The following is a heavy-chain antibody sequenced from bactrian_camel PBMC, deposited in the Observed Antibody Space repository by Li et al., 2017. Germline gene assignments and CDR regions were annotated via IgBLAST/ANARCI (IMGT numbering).Heavy chain of an antibody. V-gene: IGHV3S60*01. Sequence: QLVESGGGSVQAGGSLRLSCTATSPQFAVDDNDMAWFRQTPGAACEMVSSISTVRNIWYADSVKGRFTLSVDHAKNALYLQMNSLKTEDAAMYYCATTTLDGSWFQSFWGQGTQVTVS. J-gene: IGHJ4*01. CDR2: ISTVRNI. D-gene: IGHD2*01. CDR3: ATTTLDGSWFQSF. CDR1: SPQFAVDDND.